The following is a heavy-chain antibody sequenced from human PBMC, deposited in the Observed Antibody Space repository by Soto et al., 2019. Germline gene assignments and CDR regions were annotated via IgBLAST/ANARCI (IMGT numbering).Heavy chain of an antibody. D-gene: IGHD6-13*01. CDR1: GFTFSSYA. CDR2: ISSNGGST. J-gene: IGHJ4*02. Sequence: GGSLRLSCAASGFTFSSYAMHWVRQAPGKGLEYVSAISSNGGSTYYANSVKGRFTISRDNSKNTLYLQMGSLRAEDMAVYYCARDPTLSSSCYYFDYWGQGTLVTVSS. V-gene: IGHV3-64*01. CDR3: ARDPTLSSSCYYFDY.